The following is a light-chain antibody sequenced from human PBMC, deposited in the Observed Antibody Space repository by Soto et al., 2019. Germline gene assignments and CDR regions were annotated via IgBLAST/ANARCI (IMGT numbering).Light chain of an antibody. CDR3: QQYGRT. V-gene: IGKV3-20*01. CDR1: QSISSSY. CDR2: GAS. Sequence: EIVLTQSPGTLYLSPGKRATLSCRASQSISSSYLAWYQQKPGQAPRLLIYGASSRATGIPDRFSGSGSGTDFTLTISRLEPEDFAVYYCQQYGRTFGQGTKVDIK. J-gene: IGKJ1*01.